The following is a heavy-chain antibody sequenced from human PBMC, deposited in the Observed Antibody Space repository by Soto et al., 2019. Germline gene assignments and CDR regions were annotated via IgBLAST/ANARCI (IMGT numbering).Heavy chain of an antibody. J-gene: IGHJ5*02. V-gene: IGHV3-30-3*01. D-gene: IGHD3-9*01. CDR2: MTSDGSSK. CDR3: ARDRVIRYTGYELDL. CDR1: GFAFNSHS. Sequence: QMQLLESGGGVVQPGKALRLSCAASGFAFNSHSMHWVRQAPGKGLEWLALMTSDGSSKFYADSVKGRCTISRDNSKNTRNLEMNSLRSEDTAVYYCARDRVIRYTGYELDLWGQGTLVTVSS.